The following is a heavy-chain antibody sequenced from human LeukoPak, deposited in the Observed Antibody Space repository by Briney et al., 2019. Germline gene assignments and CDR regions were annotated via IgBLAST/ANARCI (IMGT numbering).Heavy chain of an antibody. CDR3: ARAAGSDYDFWSGYGYYMDV. Sequence: SETLSLTCTVSGGSISSSSYYWGWIRQPPGKGLEWIGSIYYSGSTYYSPSLKSRVTISVDTSKNQFSLKLSSVTAADTAVYYCARAAGSDYDFWSGYGYYMDVWGKGTTVTISS. V-gene: IGHV4-39*07. CDR2: IYYSGST. D-gene: IGHD3-3*01. CDR1: GGSISSSSYY. J-gene: IGHJ6*03.